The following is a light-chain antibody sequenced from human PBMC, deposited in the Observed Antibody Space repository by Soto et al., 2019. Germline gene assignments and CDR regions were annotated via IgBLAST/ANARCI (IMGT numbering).Light chain of an antibody. CDR2: LGS. CDR1: QSLLQSNGYNS. CDR3: MQALRAPWT. J-gene: IGKJ1*01. Sequence: DIVMTQSPLSLPVTPGEPASISCRSSQSLLQSNGYNSLDWYLQKPGQSPQLLIYLGSNRASGVPDRFSGSGSGTDFTLKISRVEAEDVGLYYCMQALRAPWTFGQGNKVEMK. V-gene: IGKV2-28*01.